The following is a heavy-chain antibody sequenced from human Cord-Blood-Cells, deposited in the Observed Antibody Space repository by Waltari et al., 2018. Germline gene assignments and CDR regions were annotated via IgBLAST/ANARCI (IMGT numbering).Heavy chain of an antibody. CDR2: INHSGST. CDR1: GGSFSGYY. CDR3: ARGPPGLYSSSPYFDY. Sequence: QVQLQQWGAGLLKPSETLSLTCAVYGGSFSGYYWSWIRQPTGKGLEWIGEINHSGSTNYNPSLKSRVTISVDTSKNQFSLKLSSVTAADTAVYYCARGPPGLYSSSPYFDYWGQGTLVTVSS. V-gene: IGHV4-34*01. D-gene: IGHD6-6*01. J-gene: IGHJ4*02.